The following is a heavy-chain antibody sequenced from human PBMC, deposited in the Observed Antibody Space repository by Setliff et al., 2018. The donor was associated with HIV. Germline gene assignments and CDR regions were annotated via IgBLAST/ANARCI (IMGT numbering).Heavy chain of an antibody. CDR1: GFTFKTYG. D-gene: IGHD1-1*01. CDR2: IWFDGINK. Sequence: ESGFTFKTYGMHWVRQAPGKGLEWVAFIWFDGINKYYSDSVKGRFTVSRDNSKNTLYLQMNNLRAEDTAVYLCVGDPPQSGYAFHTWGHGTEVTVSS. J-gene: IGHJ3*02. V-gene: IGHV3-33*01. CDR3: VGDPPQSGYAFHT.